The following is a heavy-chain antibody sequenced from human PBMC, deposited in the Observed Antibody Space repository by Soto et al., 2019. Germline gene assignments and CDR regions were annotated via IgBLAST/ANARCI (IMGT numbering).Heavy chain of an antibody. CDR1: GGTFSSYT. Sequence: SVKVSCKASGGTFSSYTISWVRQAPGQGLEWMGRIIPILGIANYAQKFQGRVTITADKSTSTAYMELSSLRSEDTAVYYCASLEGATSYWYFDLWGRGTLVTVSS. CDR3: ASLEGATSYWYFDL. J-gene: IGHJ2*01. V-gene: IGHV1-69*02. CDR2: IIPILGIA. D-gene: IGHD1-26*01.